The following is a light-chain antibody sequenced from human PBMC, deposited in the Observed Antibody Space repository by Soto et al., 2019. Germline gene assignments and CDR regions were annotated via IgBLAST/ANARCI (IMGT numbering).Light chain of an antibody. CDR2: GAS. CDR1: QNVTSR. Sequence: DIEMTQSPATLSVSPGERATLSCRASQNVTSRLAWYQQKPGQAPRLLIYGASTRATGIPARFSVSGSGTEFTLTITSLQSEDFAVYFCQQYNYWPRLFGPGTKVDIK. V-gene: IGKV3-15*01. J-gene: IGKJ3*01. CDR3: QQYNYWPRL.